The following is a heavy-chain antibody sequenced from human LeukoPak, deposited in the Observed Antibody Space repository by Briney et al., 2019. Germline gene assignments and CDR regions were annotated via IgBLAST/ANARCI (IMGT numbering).Heavy chain of an antibody. J-gene: IGHJ6*02. Sequence: GGSLRLSCAASGFTFSIYWMSWVRQAPGKVREWVANIKQVGSEKYYVDSVKGRFTISRDNAKNSLYLQMNSLRAEDTAVYYCERNPPRSGWYIYYYYYYGMDVWGQGTTVTVSS. D-gene: IGHD6-19*01. V-gene: IGHV3-7*03. CDR3: ERNPPRSGWYIYYYYYYGMDV. CDR2: IKQVGSEK. CDR1: GFTFSIYW.